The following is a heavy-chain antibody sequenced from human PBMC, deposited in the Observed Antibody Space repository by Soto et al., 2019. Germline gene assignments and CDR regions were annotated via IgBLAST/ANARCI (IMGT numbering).Heavy chain of an antibody. CDR3: TKDSYSTMIEVRFDY. CDR1: GFAFNNAW. CDR2: IKSKALGGTT. D-gene: IGHD3-22*01. J-gene: IGHJ4*01. V-gene: IGHV3-15*07. Sequence: GGSLRLSCAGSGFAFNNAWINWVRQAPGKGLEWVGRIKSKALGGTTDFAAPVRGRFAITRDDSRNMAYMQMNSLNTEDTAVYYFTKDSYSTMIEVRFDYWGHGTLVNVSS.